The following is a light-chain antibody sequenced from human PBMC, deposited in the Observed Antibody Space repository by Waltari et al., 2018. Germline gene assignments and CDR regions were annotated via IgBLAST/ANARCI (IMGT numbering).Light chain of an antibody. CDR1: RSHIGSVY. V-gene: IGLV1-47*01. J-gene: IGLJ3*02. Sequence: QSVLTQPPSVSGTPGQEVTISCSGSRSHIGSVYIYWYQHFPGMAPKLLIFRNNQRPSGVPDRFSASKSDTSASLAISGLRSEDEADYYCAACDDSLSGWLFGGGTKLTVL. CDR3: AACDDSLSGWL. CDR2: RNN.